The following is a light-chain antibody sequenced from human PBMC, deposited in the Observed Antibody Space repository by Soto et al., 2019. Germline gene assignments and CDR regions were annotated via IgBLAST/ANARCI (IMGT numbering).Light chain of an antibody. Sequence: EIVMTQSPGTRSVSPGERATLSCRASQGIGTNLAWYQQRPGQAPRLRIYAASSRATDIPVRFTGRGSGTEFTLTISSLKSEDFAVYFCQRYNNWPLYTFGQGTKLEI. J-gene: IGKJ2*01. V-gene: IGKV3-15*01. CDR1: QGIGTN. CDR3: QRYNNWPLYT. CDR2: AAS.